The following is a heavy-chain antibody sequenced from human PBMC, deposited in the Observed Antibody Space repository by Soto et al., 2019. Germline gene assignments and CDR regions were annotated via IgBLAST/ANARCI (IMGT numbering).Heavy chain of an antibody. Sequence: GGSLRLSCAASGFTFSSYAMSWVRQVPEKGLEWVSTIGGSGDNTYYTDSVKGRFTISRDNSKNTLYLQMNSLRAEDTAVYYCAKRYYGTNNWFDPWGQGTLVTVSS. J-gene: IGHJ5*02. CDR3: AKRYYGTNNWFDP. V-gene: IGHV3-23*01. CDR1: GFTFSSYA. CDR2: IGGSGDNT. D-gene: IGHD4-17*01.